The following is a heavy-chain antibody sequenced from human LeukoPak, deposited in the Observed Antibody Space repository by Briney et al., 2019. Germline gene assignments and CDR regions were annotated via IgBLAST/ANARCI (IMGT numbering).Heavy chain of an antibody. D-gene: IGHD4-17*01. CDR1: GFTFSSYS. CDR3: ARVGLTTVTTGYFDY. J-gene: IGHJ4*02. V-gene: IGHV3-21*01. Sequence: SGGSLRLSCAASGFTFSSYSMNWVRQAPGKGLEWVSSISSSSSYIYYADSVKGRFTISRDNAKNSLYLQMNSLRAEDTAVYYCARVGLTTVTTGYFDYCGQGTLVSVS. CDR2: ISSSSSYI.